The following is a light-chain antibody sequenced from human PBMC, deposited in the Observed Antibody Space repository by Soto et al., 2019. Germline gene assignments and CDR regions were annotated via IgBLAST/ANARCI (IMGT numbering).Light chain of an antibody. CDR2: RSD. Sequence: QSVLTQPPSASGTPGQRVTISCSGSSSNIGSGYVYWYHQLPGTAPKVLIYRSDQRPSGVPDRISGSRSGTSASLAISGLRSDDEAVYYCAAWDASLSGVVFGGGTKLTVL. J-gene: IGLJ2*01. V-gene: IGLV1-47*01. CDR3: AAWDASLSGVV. CDR1: SSNIGSGY.